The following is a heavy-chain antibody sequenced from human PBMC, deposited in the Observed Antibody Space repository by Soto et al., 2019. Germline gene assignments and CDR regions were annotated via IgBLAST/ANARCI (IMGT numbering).Heavy chain of an antibody. V-gene: IGHV3-74*03. Sequence: EVQLVESGGGLVQPGGSLRLSCVASGFTFSSYWMHWVRQAPGKEPVWVSFIDSYGSSTKYADSVRGRFTISRDNAKNTLYLLMNSLRVEDTAGYYCVRGLGNSDPWGKGTLVTVSS. CDR3: VRGLGNSDP. J-gene: IGHJ5*02. CDR1: GFTFSSYW. CDR2: IDSYGSST.